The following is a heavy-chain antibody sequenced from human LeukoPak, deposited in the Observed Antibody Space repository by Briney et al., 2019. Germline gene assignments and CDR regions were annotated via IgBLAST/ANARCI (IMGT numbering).Heavy chain of an antibody. Sequence: KPSETLSLTCTVSGGSISSYYWSWIRQPPGKGLEWIGYSYYSGSTNYNPSLKSRVTISVDTSKNQFSLQLSSVTAADTAVYYCARSYYYETSAYHYWGQGTLVTVSS. CDR1: GGSISSYY. D-gene: IGHD3-22*01. J-gene: IGHJ4*02. CDR2: SYYSGST. CDR3: ARSYYYETSAYHY. V-gene: IGHV4-59*01.